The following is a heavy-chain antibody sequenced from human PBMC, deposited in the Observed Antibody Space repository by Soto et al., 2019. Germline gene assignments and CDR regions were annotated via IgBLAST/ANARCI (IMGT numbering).Heavy chain of an antibody. CDR3: ARGGHVVVVTAALDY. J-gene: IGHJ4*02. D-gene: IGHD2-21*02. V-gene: IGHV1-46*01. CDR2: VNPSGGHT. Sequence: QVQLVQSGAEVKKPGASVKVSCKASGDTFTDYYIHWVRQAPGQGLEWMGTVNPSGGHTTYAQHFTGRMTMTRDTSTSTLNMELTSPTAEDTAVYYCARGGHVVVVTAALDYWGQGTLVTVAS. CDR1: GDTFTDYY.